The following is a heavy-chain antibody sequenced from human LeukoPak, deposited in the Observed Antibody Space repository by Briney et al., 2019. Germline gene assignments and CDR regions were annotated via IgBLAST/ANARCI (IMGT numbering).Heavy chain of an antibody. J-gene: IGHJ4*02. D-gene: IGHD3-10*01. CDR3: ARDFSGAIDY. CDR2: ISYDGSND. Sequence: PGGSLRLSCAASGFTFSGYAMHWVRQAPGKGLEWVAVISYDGSNDYYADSVKGRFTTSRDNAKNTLYLQMNSLRAEDTAVYFCARDFSGAIDYWGQGTQVTVSS. CDR1: GFTFSGYA. V-gene: IGHV3-30-3*01.